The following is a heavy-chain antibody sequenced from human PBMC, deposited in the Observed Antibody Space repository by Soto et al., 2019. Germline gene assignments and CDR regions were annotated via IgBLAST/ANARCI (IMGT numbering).Heavy chain of an antibody. CDR2: IIPIFGTA. CDR3: AREVKVVVAANGAFDI. CDR1: GYTFTSYD. D-gene: IGHD2-15*01. V-gene: IGHV1-69*13. J-gene: IGHJ3*02. Sequence: ASVKVSCKASGYTFTSYDINWVRQAPGQGLEWMGGIIPIFGTANYAQKFQGRVTITADESTSTAYMELSSLRSEDTAVYYCAREVKVVVAANGAFDIWGQGTMVTRLL.